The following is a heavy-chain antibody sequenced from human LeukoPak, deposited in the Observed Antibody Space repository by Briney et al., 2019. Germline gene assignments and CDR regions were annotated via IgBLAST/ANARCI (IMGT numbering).Heavy chain of an antibody. V-gene: IGHV4-30-4*08. Sequence: TLSLTCTVSGGSISSGGYYWSWIRQHPGKGLEWIGYIYYSGSTYYNPSLKSRVTISVDTSKNQFSLKLSSVTAADTAVYYCARGSRITMIVDWFDPWGQGTLVTVSS. CDR3: ARGSRITMIVDWFDP. J-gene: IGHJ5*02. D-gene: IGHD3-22*01. CDR2: IYYSGST. CDR1: GGSISSGGYY.